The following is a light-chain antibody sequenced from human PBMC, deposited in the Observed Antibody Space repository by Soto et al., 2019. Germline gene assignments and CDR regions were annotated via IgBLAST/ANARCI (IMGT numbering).Light chain of an antibody. J-gene: IGLJ1*01. CDR3: SSYTTSCNYV. CDR2: EVS. CDR1: SSDVGSYNC. Sequence: QSALTQPASVSGSPGQSITISCTGTSSDVGSYNCVSWYQQLPGKAPKLMIYEVSNRPSGVSNRFSGSKSGNTASLTISGLQAEDEADYYCSSYTTSCNYVFGSGTKVTVL. V-gene: IGLV2-14*01.